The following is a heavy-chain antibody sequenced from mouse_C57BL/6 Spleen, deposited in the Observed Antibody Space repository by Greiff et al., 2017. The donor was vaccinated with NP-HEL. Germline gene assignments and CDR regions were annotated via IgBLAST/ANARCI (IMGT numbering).Heavy chain of an antibody. D-gene: IGHD1-1*01. CDR3: ARSGGYGSSRYFDV. Sequence: VKLQESGAELARPGASVKLSCKASGYTFTSYGISWVKQRTGQGLEWIGEIYPRSGNTYYNEKFKGKAILTADTSSSTAYMELRSLTSEDSAVYFCARSGGYGSSRYFDVWGTGTTVTVSS. CDR1: GYTFTSYG. J-gene: IGHJ1*03. CDR2: IYPRSGNT. V-gene: IGHV1-81*01.